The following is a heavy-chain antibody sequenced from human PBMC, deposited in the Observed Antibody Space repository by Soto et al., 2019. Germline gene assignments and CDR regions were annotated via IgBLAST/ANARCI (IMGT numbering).Heavy chain of an antibody. V-gene: IGHV3-30-3*01. Sequence: PGGSLRLSCAASGFTFSSYAMHWVRQAPGKGLEWVAVISYDGSNKYYADSVKGRFTISRDNSKNTLYLQMDSLRAEDTAVYYCARDSEIKTGEYYYYGMGVWGQGTTVTVSS. CDR1: GFTFSSYA. CDR3: ARDSEIKTGEYYYYGMGV. J-gene: IGHJ6*02. CDR2: ISYDGSNK. D-gene: IGHD3-16*01.